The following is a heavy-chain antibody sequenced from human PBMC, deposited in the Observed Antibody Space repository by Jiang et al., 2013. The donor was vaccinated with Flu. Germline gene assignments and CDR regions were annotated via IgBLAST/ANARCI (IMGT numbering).Heavy chain of an antibody. D-gene: IGHD3-22*01. CDR2: IIPMFGTA. CDR3: ARAPYYYDSGDPYSPGYYYYYMDV. J-gene: IGHJ6*03. Sequence: GIIPMFGTAKYAQKFQGRVTITADKSTSTAYMELSSLRSEDTAVYYCARAPYYYDSGDPYSPGYYYYYMDVWGKGTTVTVSS. V-gene: IGHV1-69*06.